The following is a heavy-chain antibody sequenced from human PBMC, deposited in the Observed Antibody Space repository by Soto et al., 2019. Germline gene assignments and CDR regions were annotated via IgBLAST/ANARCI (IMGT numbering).Heavy chain of an antibody. V-gene: IGHV1-69*02. D-gene: IGHD4-17*01. CDR3: ATPMVTTVTEYLHH. Sequence: SVKVSCKASGGTFNNYTLSWVRQAPGQGLEWVGRIIPFLDITNYAQNFQGRATITADKSTNTAYMELSSLRSEDTAVYYCATPMVTTVTEYLHHWGQGTLVTVSS. CDR2: IIPFLDIT. J-gene: IGHJ1*01. CDR1: GGTFNNYT.